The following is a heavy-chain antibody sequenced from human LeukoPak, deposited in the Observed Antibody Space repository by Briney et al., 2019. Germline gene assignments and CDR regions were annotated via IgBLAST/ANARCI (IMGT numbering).Heavy chain of an antibody. CDR3: ARGAYGSGSYPLDYYYYMDV. Sequence: ASVKVSCKASGYTFTSYDINWVRQATGQGLEWMGWMNPNSDNTGYAQKFQGRVTMTRNTSISTAYMELSSLRSEDTAVYYCARGAYGSGSYPLDYYYYMDVWGKGTTVTVSS. J-gene: IGHJ6*03. CDR2: MNPNSDNT. CDR1: GYTFTSYD. V-gene: IGHV1-8*01. D-gene: IGHD3-10*01.